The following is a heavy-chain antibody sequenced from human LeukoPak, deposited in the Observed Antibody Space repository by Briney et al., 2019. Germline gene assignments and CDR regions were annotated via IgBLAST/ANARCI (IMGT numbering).Heavy chain of an antibody. Sequence: ASVKVSCKASGYTFTGYYMHWVRQAPGQGLEWMGRINPNSGGTNYAQKFQGRVTMTRDTSISTAYMELSRLRSDDTAVYYCARGSGYYDSSSHFDYWGQGTLVTVSS. CDR2: INPNSGGT. V-gene: IGHV1-2*06. CDR3: ARGSGYYDSSSHFDY. J-gene: IGHJ4*02. CDR1: GYTFTGYY. D-gene: IGHD3-22*01.